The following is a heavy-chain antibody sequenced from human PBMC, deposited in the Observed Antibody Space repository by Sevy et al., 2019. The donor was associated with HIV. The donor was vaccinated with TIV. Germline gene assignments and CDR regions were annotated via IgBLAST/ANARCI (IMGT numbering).Heavy chain of an antibody. V-gene: IGHV3-11*06. Sequence: GGSLRLSCVASGFTFSDYYMSWIRQAPGKGLEWVSYFSTGSTYTNYADSVKGRFTVSRDNSENSLYLQMNSLRAEDTAVYYCARVRYNYGSYYFDYWGQGTLVTVSS. CDR1: GFTFSDYY. CDR3: ARVRYNYGSYYFDY. D-gene: IGHD5-18*01. J-gene: IGHJ4*02. CDR2: FSTGSTYT.